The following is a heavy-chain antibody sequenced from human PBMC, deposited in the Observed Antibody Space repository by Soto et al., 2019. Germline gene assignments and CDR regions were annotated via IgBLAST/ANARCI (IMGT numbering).Heavy chain of an antibody. J-gene: IGHJ4*02. CDR1: GGTFSSHS. CDR3: AREVGYGDFSAALLD. Sequence: VQLMQSGAEVKTPGSSVKVSCKASGGTFSSHSINWVRQAPGQGLEWMGGIITLFGTSNYAQNFQGRVTITADQSTSTAYMELNSLTSDATAVYYCAREVGYGDFSAALLDWGQGTLVTVSS. CDR2: IITLFGTS. D-gene: IGHD2-21*02. V-gene: IGHV1-69*01.